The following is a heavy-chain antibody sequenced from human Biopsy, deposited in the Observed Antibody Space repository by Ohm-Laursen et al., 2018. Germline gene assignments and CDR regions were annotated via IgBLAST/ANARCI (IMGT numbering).Heavy chain of an antibody. CDR1: GYSVSSYD. CDR3: ARDSSRRAREGGMDV. V-gene: IGHV3-21*01. J-gene: IGHJ6*02. CDR2: ISETSSHI. Sequence: ETLSLTCAASGYSVSSYDMTWVRQAPGKGLEWISYISETSSHIYDAGSVRGRFTVARDIAKNSLYLQLNSLRVEDTAVYYCARDSSRRAREGGMDVWGQGTTVTVSS. D-gene: IGHD6-6*01.